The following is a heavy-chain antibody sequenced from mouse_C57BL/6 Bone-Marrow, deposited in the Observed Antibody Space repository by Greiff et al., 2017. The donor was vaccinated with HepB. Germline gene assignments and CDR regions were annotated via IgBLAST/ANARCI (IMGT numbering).Heavy chain of an antibody. CDR3: ARTKPDYTWFAY. D-gene: IGHD2-4*01. CDR2: ISYDGSN. Sequence: EVKLQESGPGLVKPSQSLSLTCSVTGYSITSGYYWNWIRQFPGNKLEWMGYISYDGSNNYNPSLKNRISITRDTSKNQFFLKLNSVTTEDTATYYCARTKPDYTWFAYWGQGTLVTVSA. V-gene: IGHV3-6*01. CDR1: GYSITSGYY. J-gene: IGHJ3*01.